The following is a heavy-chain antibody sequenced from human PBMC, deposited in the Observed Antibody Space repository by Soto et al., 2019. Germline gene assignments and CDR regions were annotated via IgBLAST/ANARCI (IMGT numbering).Heavy chain of an antibody. CDR1: GGSFSGYY. CDR2: INHSGST. Sequence: SETLSLTCAVYGGSFSGYYWSWIRQPPGKGLEWIGEINHSGSTNYNPSLKSRVTISVDTSKNQFSLKLSSVTAADTAVYYCARGSITIFGGWFDPWGQGTLVTVS. J-gene: IGHJ5*02. CDR3: ARGSITIFGGWFDP. D-gene: IGHD3-3*01. V-gene: IGHV4-34*01.